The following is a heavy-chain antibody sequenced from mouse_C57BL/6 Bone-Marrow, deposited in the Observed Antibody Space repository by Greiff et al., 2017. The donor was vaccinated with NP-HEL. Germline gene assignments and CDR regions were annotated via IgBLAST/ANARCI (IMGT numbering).Heavy chain of an antibody. D-gene: IGHD1-3*01. J-gene: IGHJ3*01. CDR3: ARWGYIGGCAY. CDR1: GYTFTSYW. V-gene: IGHV1-59*01. CDR2: IDPSDSYT. Sequence: QVQLQQPGAELVRPGTSVKLSCKASGYTFTSYWMHWVKQRPGQGLEWIGVIDPSDSYTNYNQKFKGKATLTVDTSSSTAYMQLSSLTSEDSAVYYCARWGYIGGCAYWGQGTLVTVSA.